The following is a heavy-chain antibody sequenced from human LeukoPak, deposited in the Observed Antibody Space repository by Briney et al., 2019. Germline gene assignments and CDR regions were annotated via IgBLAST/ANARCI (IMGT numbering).Heavy chain of an antibody. V-gene: IGHV3-23*01. J-gene: IGHJ4*02. CDR1: GFSFSTDG. D-gene: IGHD3-9*01. CDR3: VKDHGWLLYS. CDR2: ISLDGATT. Sequence: PGGSLRLSCSASGFSFSTDGMSWVRQAPGKGLEWVSGISLDGATTYYAGSVEGRFTISRDNSKNTLYLQMNSLRADDTAVYYCVKDHGWLLYSWGQGTLVTVSS.